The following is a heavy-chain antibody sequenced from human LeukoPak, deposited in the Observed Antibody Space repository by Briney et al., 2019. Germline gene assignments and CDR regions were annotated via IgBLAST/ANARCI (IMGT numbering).Heavy chain of an antibody. CDR2: IRYDGSNK. J-gene: IGHJ3*02. V-gene: IGHV3-30*02. Sequence: GGSLRLSCAASGFTFSSYGMHWVRQAPGKGLEWVAFIRYDGSNKYYADSVKGRFTISRDNSKNTLYLQMNSLRAEDTAVYYCAREKTGGYNKRLGAFDIWGQGISVTVSS. CDR1: GFTFSSYG. D-gene: IGHD5-24*01. CDR3: AREKTGGYNKRLGAFDI.